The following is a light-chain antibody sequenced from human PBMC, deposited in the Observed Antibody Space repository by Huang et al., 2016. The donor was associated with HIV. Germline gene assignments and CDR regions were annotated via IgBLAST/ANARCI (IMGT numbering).Light chain of an antibody. CDR3: QQYNSYPGT. J-gene: IGKJ2*01. CDR1: QSISSW. Sequence: DIQMTQSPSTLSASVGDRVTITCRASQSISSWLAWYQQKPGKAPKLLIYKASSLESGVPARFSDSGSGAEFTLTISSLQPDDFATYHCQQYNSYPGTFGQGTKLEIK. V-gene: IGKV1-5*03. CDR2: KAS.